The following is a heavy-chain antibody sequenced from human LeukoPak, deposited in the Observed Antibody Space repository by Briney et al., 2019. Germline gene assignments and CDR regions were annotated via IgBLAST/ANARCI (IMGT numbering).Heavy chain of an antibody. CDR2: ISSSGSTV. CDR3: AREFGRSLDY. CDR1: GFTFSSYE. V-gene: IGHV3-48*03. Sequence: GGSLRLSCAASGFTFSSYEMNWVRQAPGKGLEWVSYISSSGSTVYYADSVKGRFTISRDNAKNSLYLQMNSLRAEDTALYYCAREFGRSLDYWGQGTLVTVSS. J-gene: IGHJ4*02. D-gene: IGHD3/OR15-3a*01.